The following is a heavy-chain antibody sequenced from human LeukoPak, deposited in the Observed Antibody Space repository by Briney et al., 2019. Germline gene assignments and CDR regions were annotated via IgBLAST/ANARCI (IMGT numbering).Heavy chain of an antibody. CDR3: ARVKEMATISGWFDP. CDR2: IIPIFGTA. D-gene: IGHD5-24*01. CDR1: GYTFSGSY. J-gene: IGHJ5*02. V-gene: IGHV1-69*13. Sequence: SVKVSCKASGYTFSGSYIHWVRQAPGQGLEWMGGIIPIFGTANYAQKFQGRVTITADESTSTAYMELSSLRSEDTAVYYCARVKEMATISGWFDPWGQGTLVTVSS.